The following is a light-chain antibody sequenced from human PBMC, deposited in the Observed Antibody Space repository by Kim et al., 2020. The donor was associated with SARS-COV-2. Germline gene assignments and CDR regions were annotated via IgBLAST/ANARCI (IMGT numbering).Light chain of an antibody. CDR1: SSDVGGFNY. CDR2: EVT. CDR3: SSFAGSNNFEI. V-gene: IGLV2-8*01. J-gene: IGLJ1*01. Sequence: QSALTQPPSASGSPGQSVTISCTGTSSDVGGFNYVSWYQQLPGKAPKLLIYEVTQRPSGVPDRFSGSKSGNTASLTVSGLQADDEVDYYCSSFAGSNNFEIFGTGTKVTVL.